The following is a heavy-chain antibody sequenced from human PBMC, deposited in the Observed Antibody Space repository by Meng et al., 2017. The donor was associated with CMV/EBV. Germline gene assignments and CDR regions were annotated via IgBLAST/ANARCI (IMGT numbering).Heavy chain of an antibody. Sequence: ASVKVPCKASGYTFTDYYMHWVRQVPGQGLEWMGWISPNSGGTNYAQKFQGRVTMTRDTSISTAYMELSRLRSDDTAVYYCARDVSSSVLVSWFDPWGQGTLVTVSS. V-gene: IGHV1-2*02. CDR1: GYTFTDYY. CDR2: ISPNSGGT. CDR3: ARDVSSSVLVSWFDP. D-gene: IGHD6-6*01. J-gene: IGHJ5*02.